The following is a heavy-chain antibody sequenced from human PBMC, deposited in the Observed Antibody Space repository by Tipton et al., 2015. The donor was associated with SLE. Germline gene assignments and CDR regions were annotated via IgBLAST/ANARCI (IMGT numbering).Heavy chain of an antibody. CDR1: GGSISRYS. Sequence: TLSLTCTVSGGSISRYSWSWIRQPAGKALEWIGHAYASGNTNYNPSLKSRVTMSVETSKNQFSLRLSSVTAADTAVYYCARIGDSNYGVWGQGTTVTVSS. CDR3: ARIGDSNYGV. CDR2: AYASGNT. D-gene: IGHD4-11*01. J-gene: IGHJ6*02. V-gene: IGHV4-4*07.